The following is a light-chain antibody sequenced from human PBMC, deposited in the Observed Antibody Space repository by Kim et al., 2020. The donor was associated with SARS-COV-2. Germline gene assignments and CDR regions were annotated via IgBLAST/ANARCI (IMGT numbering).Light chain of an antibody. J-gene: IGKJ1*01. CDR2: KAS. CDR1: QSISSW. CDR3: QQYNTYPWT. V-gene: IGKV1-5*03. Sequence: ASVGDRVTITCRASQSISSWLAWYQQKPGKAPKLLIYKASSLESGVPSRFSGSGSGTEFTLTISSLQPDDFAKYYCQQYNTYPWTFGQGTKVDIK.